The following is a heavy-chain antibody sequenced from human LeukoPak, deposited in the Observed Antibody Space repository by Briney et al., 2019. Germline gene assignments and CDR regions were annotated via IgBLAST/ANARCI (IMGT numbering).Heavy chain of an antibody. J-gene: IGHJ3*01. CDR3: ARDSAHYYGTLGV. V-gene: IGHV3-53*01. Sequence: PGGSLRLSCAASEFTVSSNYMSWVRQPPGKGLEWVSITYSGGNTYYADSVKGRFTISRDNSKNTLYLQMNSLRAEDTAVYYCARDSAHYYGTLGVWGQGTMVTVSS. CDR1: EFTVSSNY. D-gene: IGHD3-10*01. CDR2: TYSGGNT.